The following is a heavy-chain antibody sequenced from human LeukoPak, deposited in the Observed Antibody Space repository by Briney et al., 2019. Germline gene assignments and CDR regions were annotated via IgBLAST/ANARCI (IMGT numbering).Heavy chain of an antibody. CDR1: GFTFSSYW. V-gene: IGHV3-7*01. D-gene: IGHD2-15*01. CDR2: IKQDGSEK. CDR3: ARRLCSGGSCDAFDI. Sequence: SGGSLRLSCAASGFTFSSYWMSWVRQAPGKGLEWVANIKQDGSEKYYVDSVKGRLTISRDNAKNSLYLQMNSLRAEDTAVYYCARRLCSGGSCDAFDIWGQGTMVTVSS. J-gene: IGHJ3*02.